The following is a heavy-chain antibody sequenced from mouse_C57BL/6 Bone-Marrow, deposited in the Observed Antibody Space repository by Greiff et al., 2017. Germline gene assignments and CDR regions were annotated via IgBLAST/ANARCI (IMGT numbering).Heavy chain of an antibody. CDR2: IYPGNGST. V-gene: IGHV1-55*01. CDR1: GYTFTSYW. CDR3: ARPYYSNYWYFDV. D-gene: IGHD2-5*01. J-gene: IGHJ1*03. Sequence: QLQQPGAELVKPGASVKMSCKASGYTFTSYWITWVKQRPGQGLEWIGDIYPGNGSTNYNEKFKSKATLTVDTSSSTAYMHLSSLTSEDSAVDYCARPYYSNYWYFDVWGTGTTVTVSS.